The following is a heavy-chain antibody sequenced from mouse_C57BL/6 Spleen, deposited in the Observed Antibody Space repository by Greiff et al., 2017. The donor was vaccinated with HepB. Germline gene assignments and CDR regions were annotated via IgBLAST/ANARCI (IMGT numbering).Heavy chain of an antibody. CDR2: IYPGDGDT. J-gene: IGHJ4*01. V-gene: IGHV1-82*01. CDR3: ARDAMDY. CDR1: GYAFSSSW. Sequence: QVQLQQSGPELVKPGASVKISCKASGYAFSSSWMNWVKQRPGKGLEWIGRIYPGDGDTNYNGKFKGKATLTTDKSSSTAYMQLSSLTSEDSAVYFCARDAMDYWGQGTSVTVSS.